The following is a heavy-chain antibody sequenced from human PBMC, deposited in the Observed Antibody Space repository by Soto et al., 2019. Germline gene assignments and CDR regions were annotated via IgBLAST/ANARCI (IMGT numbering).Heavy chain of an antibody. J-gene: IGHJ6*02. Sequence: GGSLRLSCAASGFSFTNYEFNWVRQAPGKGLEWVSHISTSDSTIYYADSVKGRFTMSRDDAQNSLYLQMNSLRAEDTAVYYCARDRNQLLSPLRPKYNFYGMDVWGQGTTVTVSS. CDR2: ISTSDSTI. V-gene: IGHV3-48*03. D-gene: IGHD2-2*01. CDR1: GFSFTNYE. CDR3: ARDRNQLLSPLRPKYNFYGMDV.